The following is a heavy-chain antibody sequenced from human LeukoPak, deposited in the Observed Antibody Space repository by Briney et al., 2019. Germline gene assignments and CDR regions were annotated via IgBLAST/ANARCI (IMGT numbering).Heavy chain of an antibody. Sequence: GGSLRLSCAASGFTFSSYWMHWVRQAPGKGLVWVSRINSDGSSTSYADSVKGRFTISRDNAKNTLYLQMNSLRAEDTAVYYCARSGGYGSSWSIFDYWGQGTLVTVSS. V-gene: IGHV3-74*01. CDR2: INSDGSST. CDR1: GFTFSSYW. D-gene: IGHD6-13*01. J-gene: IGHJ4*02. CDR3: ARSGGYGSSWSIFDY.